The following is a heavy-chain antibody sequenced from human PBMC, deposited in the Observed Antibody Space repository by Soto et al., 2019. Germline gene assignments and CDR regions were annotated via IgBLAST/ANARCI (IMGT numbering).Heavy chain of an antibody. CDR1: GFTLSNYG. CDR3: AIRQDTTMATASFDI. Sequence: GSLRLSFGSSGFTLSNYGRHWVRHAPVKGVEWVAVIWYDGSDKYYADSVKGRFTISRDNSKNTLYLKMNSMRAEDTAVYYCAIRQDTTMATASFDIWGQGTMVTVSS. J-gene: IGHJ3*02. V-gene: IGHV3-33*01. CDR2: IWYDGSDK. D-gene: IGHD5-18*01.